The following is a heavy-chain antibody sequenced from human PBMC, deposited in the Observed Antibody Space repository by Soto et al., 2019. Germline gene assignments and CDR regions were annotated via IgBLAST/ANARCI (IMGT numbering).Heavy chain of an antibody. CDR3: ARGREYSFGYNWFDP. Sequence: QVQLVQSGAEVRKPGASVKISCQTSGYPFTSYHMHWVRQAPGQGLEWMGVINPTEGRTRYSQKFQDRVAMPRDTSTTTVYMELSSLRSDDTAIYFCARGREYSFGYNWFDPWGQGTLVTVSS. V-gene: IGHV1-46*01. CDR1: GYPFTSYH. J-gene: IGHJ5*02. D-gene: IGHD5-12*01. CDR2: INPTEGRT.